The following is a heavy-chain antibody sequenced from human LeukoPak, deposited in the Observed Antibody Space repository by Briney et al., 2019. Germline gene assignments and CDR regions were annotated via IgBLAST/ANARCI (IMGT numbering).Heavy chain of an antibody. CDR3: ARAPRGSGDFDY. J-gene: IGHJ4*02. Sequence: SQTLSLTCAISGDRVSSNSAAWSWIRQSPSRGLEWLGRTYYRSKWYNDYAVSVQSRITVNPDTSKNQFSLQLSSMTPEDTAVYYCARAPRGSGDFDYWGRGTLVTVSS. CDR2: TYYRSKWYN. D-gene: IGHD3-16*01. CDR1: GDRVSSNSAA. V-gene: IGHV6-1*01.